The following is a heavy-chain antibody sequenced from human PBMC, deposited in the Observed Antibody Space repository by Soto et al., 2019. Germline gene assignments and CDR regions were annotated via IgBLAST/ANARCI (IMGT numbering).Heavy chain of an antibody. Sequence: QVQLQESGPGLVKPSQSLSLTCSVSGGSINSGGYYWRWIRQHPGKGLEWIGSIFYSGSTYYNPSLKRRVTISVDTSKNQFSLKLKSVTVADTAVYYCARDRGDYDFWSGTGGYCDFWGQGTLVTVSS. CDR2: IFYSGST. J-gene: IGHJ4*02. CDR3: ARDRGDYDFWSGTGGYCDF. V-gene: IGHV4-31*03. D-gene: IGHD3-3*01. CDR1: GGSINSGGYY.